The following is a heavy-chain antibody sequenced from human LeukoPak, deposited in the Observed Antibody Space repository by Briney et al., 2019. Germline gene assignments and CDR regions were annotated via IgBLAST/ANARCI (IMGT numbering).Heavy chain of an antibody. Sequence: ASVKVSCKASGYTFTGYDMHWVRQAPGQGLEWMGWINPNSGGTNYAQKFQGRVTMTRDTSISTAYMELSRLRSDDTAVYYCARDVSSSWYLNAFDIWGQGTMVTVSS. CDR3: ARDVSSSWYLNAFDI. CDR2: INPNSGGT. CDR1: GYTFTGYD. J-gene: IGHJ3*02. V-gene: IGHV1-2*02. D-gene: IGHD6-13*01.